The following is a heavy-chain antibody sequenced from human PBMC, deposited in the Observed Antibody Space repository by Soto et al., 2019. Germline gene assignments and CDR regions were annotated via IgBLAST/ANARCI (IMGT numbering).Heavy chain of an antibody. CDR1: GGSFSGYY. CDR3: VGGWHGFDP. D-gene: IGHD5-12*01. Sequence: PSETLSLTCAVYGGSFSGYYWTWIRQPPGTGLEWIGEINHSGSTNYNPSLKSRVTISVDTSKNQFSLKLTSVTAADTAVYYCVGGWHGFDPWGQGTLVTVSS. CDR2: INHSGST. V-gene: IGHV4-34*01. J-gene: IGHJ5*02.